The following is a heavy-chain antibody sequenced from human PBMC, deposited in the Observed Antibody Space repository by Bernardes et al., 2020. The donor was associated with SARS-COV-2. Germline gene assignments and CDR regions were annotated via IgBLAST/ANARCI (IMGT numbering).Heavy chain of an antibody. Sequence: ASMKVSCKASGYTFTTSTITWVRQAPGQGLEWLGWSSIYNVNTNYAEKVRDRVSMTADTSTTTAFMELRSLTSDDTAVYYCARGDGYNSPFDIWGQGTLITVSS. V-gene: IGHV1-18*04. D-gene: IGHD5-12*01. CDR1: GYTFTTST. J-gene: IGHJ3*02. CDR3: ARGDGYNSPFDI. CDR2: SSIYNVNT.